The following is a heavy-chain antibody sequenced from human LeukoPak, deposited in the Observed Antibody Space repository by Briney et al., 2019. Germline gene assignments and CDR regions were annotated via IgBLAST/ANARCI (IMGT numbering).Heavy chain of an antibody. CDR1: GFTFSNAW. Sequence: GGSLRLSCAGSGFTFSNAWMNWVRQAPGKGLDWVGRIKSRPDGGPIDSAAPVKGRFTISRDDSKNTVYLQMNSLKTEDTAVYYCNTGGYYFDFWGQGTLVTVSS. CDR2: IKSRPDGGPI. J-gene: IGHJ4*02. CDR3: NTGGYYFDF. V-gene: IGHV3-15*01.